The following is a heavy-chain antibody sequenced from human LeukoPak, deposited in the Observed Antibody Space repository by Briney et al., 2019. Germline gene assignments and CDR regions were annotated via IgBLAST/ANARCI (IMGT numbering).Heavy chain of an antibody. J-gene: IGHJ4*02. CDR3: ARGSQFDY. CDR2: MNPNSGNT. Sequence: GSSVKVSCKASGGTFSSYAINWVRQATGQRLEWMGWMNPNSGNTGYAQKFQGRVTMTRNTSISTAYMELSSLRSEDAAVYYCARGSQFDYWGQGTLVTVSS. CDR1: GGTFSSYA. V-gene: IGHV1-8*02.